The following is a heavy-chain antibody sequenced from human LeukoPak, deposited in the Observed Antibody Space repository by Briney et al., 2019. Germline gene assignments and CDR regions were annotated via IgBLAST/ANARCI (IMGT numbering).Heavy chain of an antibody. CDR2: IYYSGST. Sequence: SETLSPTCTVSSASITSSPYFWGWIRQAPGKGLEWFGYIYYSGSTNYNPSLKSRVTISVDTSKNQFSLKLSSVTAADTAVYYCARRPNCSGGSCYAYYFDYWGQGTLVTVSS. J-gene: IGHJ4*02. D-gene: IGHD2-15*01. CDR3: ARRPNCSGGSCYAYYFDY. CDR1: SASITSSPYF. V-gene: IGHV4-61*05.